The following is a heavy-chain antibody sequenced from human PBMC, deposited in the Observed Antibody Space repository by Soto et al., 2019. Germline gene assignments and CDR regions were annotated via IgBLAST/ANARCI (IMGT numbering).Heavy chain of an antibody. CDR1: GFTFSSYA. CDR3: ALRKTGSYCDY. D-gene: IGHD1-26*01. J-gene: IGHJ4*02. Sequence: EVQLLESGGGLVQPGGSLRLSCAASGFTFSSYAMSWVRQAPGKGLEWVSAIADSGVGTYYAEYVKGRFTICRDNSKNTLYLQMNSLRAEDTVVYYCALRKTGSYCDYGGQGTLVAVSS. CDR2: IADSGVGT. V-gene: IGHV3-23*01.